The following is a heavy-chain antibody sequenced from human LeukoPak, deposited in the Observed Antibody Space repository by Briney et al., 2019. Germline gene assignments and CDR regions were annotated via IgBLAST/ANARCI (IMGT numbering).Heavy chain of an antibody. CDR3: ARDVVAARGSFDY. CDR1: GDSISGFY. D-gene: IGHD2-2*01. J-gene: IGHJ4*02. V-gene: IGHV4-4*07. Sequence: SETLSLTCTVSGDSISGFYWSWIRQAAGKGLEWIGHIYTSGSTNYNPSLKSRVTMSVDMSKNQFSLKLRSVTAADTAVYYCARDVVAARGSFDYRGQGTLVTVSS. CDR2: IYTSGST.